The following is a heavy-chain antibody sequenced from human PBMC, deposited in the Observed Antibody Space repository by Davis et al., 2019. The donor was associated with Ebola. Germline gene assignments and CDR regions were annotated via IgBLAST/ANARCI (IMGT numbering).Heavy chain of an antibody. J-gene: IGHJ6*02. CDR2: INPNSGGT. CDR3: ASNMVQGVISPMDV. V-gene: IGHV1-2*04. D-gene: IGHD3-10*01. CDR1: GYTFTGYY. Sequence: AASVKVSCKASGYTFTGYYMHWVRQAPGQGLEWMGWINPNSGGTNYAQKFQGWVTMTRDTSISTAYMELSRLRSDDTAVYYCASNMVQGVISPMDVWGQGTTVTVSS.